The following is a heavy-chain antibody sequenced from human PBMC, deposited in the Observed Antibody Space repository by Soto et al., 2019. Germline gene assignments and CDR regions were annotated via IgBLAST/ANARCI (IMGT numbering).Heavy chain of an antibody. CDR2: IIPILGIA. CDR1: GCTFSIYT. D-gene: IGHD6-19*01. CDR3: ARDLARIAVAGYNWFDF. J-gene: IGHJ5*01. Sequence: SVKVSCTASGCTFSIYTISWVRQAPGQGLEWMGRIIPILGIANYAQKFQGRVTITADKSTSTAYMELSSLRSEDTAVYYCARDLARIAVAGYNWFDFWGQGTLVTVSS. V-gene: IGHV1-69*04.